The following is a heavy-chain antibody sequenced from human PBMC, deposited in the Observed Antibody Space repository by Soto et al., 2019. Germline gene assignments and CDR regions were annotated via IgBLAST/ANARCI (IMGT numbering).Heavy chain of an antibody. J-gene: IGHJ6*02. CDR1: GTTFTSYA. D-gene: IGHD5-18*01. Sequence: ALVEGSCKASGTTFTSYAIHWVRHAPGQKLEWMGGIIPIFGTANYAQKFQGRVTITADESTSTAYMELSSLRSEDTAVYYCARDRGGYSYGYQVNYYGMDVWGQGTTVTVSS. CDR2: IIPIFGTA. V-gene: IGHV1-69*13. CDR3: ARDRGGYSYGYQVNYYGMDV.